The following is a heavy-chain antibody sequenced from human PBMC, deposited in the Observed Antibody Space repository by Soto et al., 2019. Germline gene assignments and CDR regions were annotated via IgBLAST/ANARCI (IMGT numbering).Heavy chain of an antibody. D-gene: IGHD3-10*02. CDR1: GGTFSNKYA. CDR3: ATAPGFGGYYVV. V-gene: IGHV1-69*13. CDR2: IMPSFGTR. Sequence: ALVKVSCKASGGTFSNKYAISWVRQAPGQGLEWMGGIMPSFGTRNYTQRFQDRVTLTADASMSTAHMELTSLTSQDTAVYYCATAPGFGGYYVVWGQGTLVTVSS. J-gene: IGHJ4*02.